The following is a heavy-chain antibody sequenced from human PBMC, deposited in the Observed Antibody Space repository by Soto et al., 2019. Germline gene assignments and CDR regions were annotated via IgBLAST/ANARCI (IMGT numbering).Heavy chain of an antibody. J-gene: IGHJ6*02. D-gene: IGHD3-10*01. CDR1: GFTFSSYG. CDR2: ISYDGSNK. CDR3: AKDCMVRGVIWASSYYYYGMDV. V-gene: IGHV3-30*18. Sequence: PGGSLRLSCAASGFTFSSYGMHWVRQAPGKGLEWVAVISYDGSNKYYADSVKGRFTISRDNSKNTLYLQMNSLRAEDTAVYYCAKDCMVRGVIWASSYYYYGMDVWGQGTTVTVSS.